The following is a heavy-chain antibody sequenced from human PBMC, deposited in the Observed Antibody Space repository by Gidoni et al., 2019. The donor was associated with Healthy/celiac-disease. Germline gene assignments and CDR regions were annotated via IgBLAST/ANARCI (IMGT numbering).Heavy chain of an antibody. CDR3: ARAEGTRGAFDI. J-gene: IGHJ3*02. Sequence: EVQLVESGGGLVKPGGSLRLSCAASGFTFSSYSMNWVRQAPGKGLEGVSSISSSSSYIYYADSVKGRFTISRDNAKNSLYLQMNSLRAEDTAVYYCARAEGTRGAFDIWGQGTMVTVSS. D-gene: IGHD3-10*01. CDR2: ISSSSSYI. CDR1: GFTFSSYS. V-gene: IGHV3-21*01.